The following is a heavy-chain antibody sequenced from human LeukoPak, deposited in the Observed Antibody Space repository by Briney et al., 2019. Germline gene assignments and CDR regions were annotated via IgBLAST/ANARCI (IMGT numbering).Heavy chain of an antibody. CDR1: GGFICRYY. D-gene: IGHD3-10*01. CDR2: IYYSGST. CDR3: ARDYYDTGSSAL. J-gene: IGHJ4*02. V-gene: IGHV4-59*01. Sequence: MASETLSLMCSVSGGFICRYYGSWLRQPPGKGLEWIGYIYYSGSTNYNPSLKSRVTISVDTSKNQFSLKVTSVTAADTAVYYCARDYYDTGSSALWGQGTLVTVSS.